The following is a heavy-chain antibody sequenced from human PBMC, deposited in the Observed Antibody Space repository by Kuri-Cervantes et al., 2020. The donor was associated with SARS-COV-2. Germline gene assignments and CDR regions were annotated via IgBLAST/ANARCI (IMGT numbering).Heavy chain of an antibody. D-gene: IGHD6-19*01. CDR2: IRSKANSYAT. V-gene: IGHV3-73*01. CDR1: GFTFSGSA. J-gene: IGHJ2*01. Sequence: GESLKISCAASGFTFSGSAMHWVRQASGKGLEWVGRIRSKANSYATAYAASVKGRFTISRDDSKNTAYLQMNSLKTEDTAVYYCARDEAGTGSFAYFDLWGRGTLVTVSS. CDR3: ARDEAGTGSFAYFDL.